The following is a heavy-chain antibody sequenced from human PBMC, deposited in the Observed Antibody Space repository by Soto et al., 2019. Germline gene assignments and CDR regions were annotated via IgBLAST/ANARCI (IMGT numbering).Heavy chain of an antibody. CDR1: GYTFTSYG. Sequence: QVQLVQSGAEVKKPGASVKVSCKASGYTFTSYGISWVRQAPGQGLEWMGWISAYNGNTNYAQKLQGRVTMTTDTSTRPAYMELGSLRSDDRAVYYCATLGEDNWNDEGGGYWGQGTLVTVSS. CDR3: ATLGEDNWNDEGGGY. D-gene: IGHD1-1*01. V-gene: IGHV1-18*01. CDR2: ISAYNGNT. J-gene: IGHJ4*02.